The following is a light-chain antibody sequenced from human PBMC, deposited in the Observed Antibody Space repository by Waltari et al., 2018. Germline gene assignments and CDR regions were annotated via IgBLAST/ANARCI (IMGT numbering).Light chain of an antibody. V-gene: IGKV1-39*01. Sequence: DIQMTQSPSSLSASVGDRVTITCRASENVNNYLNWYQQKPGKAPKLLIYKASTLQSGVPSRFSGSGSGTDYTFTISSLQSGDVATYYCQHGYGTPLTFGGGTKVEIK. CDR1: ENVNNY. J-gene: IGKJ4*01. CDR2: KAS. CDR3: QHGYGTPLT.